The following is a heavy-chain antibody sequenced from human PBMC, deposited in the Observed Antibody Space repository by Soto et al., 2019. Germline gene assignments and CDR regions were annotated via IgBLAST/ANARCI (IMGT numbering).Heavy chain of an antibody. Sequence: EVQLVESGGGLVKPGGSLRLSCAASGFTFSNAWMTWVRQAPGKGLEWVGRIKSKTNGGTTDYAAPVNGRFTISRDDSKTTLYLQMNSLKTEDTAVYYCTPVTFASYDFWYFNLWGRGTLVTVSS. CDR2: IKSKTNGGTT. CDR3: TPVTFASYDFWYFNL. V-gene: IGHV3-15*01. CDR1: GFTFSNAW. D-gene: IGHD5-12*01. J-gene: IGHJ2*01.